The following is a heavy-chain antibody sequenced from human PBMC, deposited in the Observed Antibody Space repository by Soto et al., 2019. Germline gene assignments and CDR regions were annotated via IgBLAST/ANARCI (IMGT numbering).Heavy chain of an antibody. Sequence: EVQLVESGGGLVQPGGSLRLSCAASGFTFSSYSMNWVRQAPGKGLEWVSYISSSSSTIYYADSVKGRFTISRDNAKKSLYLQMNSLRDEDTAVYYCARDTTGYYDFWSGYYEGKYGMDVWGQGTTVTVSS. CDR1: GFTFSSYS. V-gene: IGHV3-48*02. CDR3: ARDTTGYYDFWSGYYEGKYGMDV. D-gene: IGHD3-3*01. J-gene: IGHJ6*02. CDR2: ISSSSSTI.